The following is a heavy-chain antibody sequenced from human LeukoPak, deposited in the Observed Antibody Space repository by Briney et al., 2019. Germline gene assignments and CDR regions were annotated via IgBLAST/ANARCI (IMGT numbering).Heavy chain of an antibody. CDR1: GFTFSSYG. D-gene: IGHD1-7*01. J-gene: IGHJ4*02. Sequence: GGSLRLSCAASGFTFSSYGMCWVRQAPGKGLEWVSYISSSSSTIYYADSVKGRFTISRDNAKNSLYLQMNSLRAEDTAVYYCARDAGNYYLTYWGQGTLVTVSS. CDR2: ISSSSSTI. CDR3: ARDAGNYYLTY. V-gene: IGHV3-48*01.